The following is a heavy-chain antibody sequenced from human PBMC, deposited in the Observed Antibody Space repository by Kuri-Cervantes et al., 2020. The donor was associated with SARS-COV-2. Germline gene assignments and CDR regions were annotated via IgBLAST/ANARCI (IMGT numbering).Heavy chain of an antibody. J-gene: IGHJ4*02. V-gene: IGHV1-69*10. Sequence: SVKVSCKASGGTFSSYAISWVRQAPGQGLEWMGGIIPILGTANYAQKFQGRVTITADKSTSTAYMELSSLRSEDTAVYYCARTAKTGQLRDYWGQGTLVTVSS. D-gene: IGHD2-21*02. CDR3: ARTAKTGQLRDY. CDR2: IIPILGTA. CDR1: GGTFSSYA.